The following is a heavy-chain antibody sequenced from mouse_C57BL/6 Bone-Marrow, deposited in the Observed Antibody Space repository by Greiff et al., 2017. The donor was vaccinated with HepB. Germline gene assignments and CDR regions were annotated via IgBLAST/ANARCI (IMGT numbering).Heavy chain of an antibody. CDR2: IDPNSGGT. Sequence: QVQLKQPGAELVKPGASVKLSCKASGYTFTSYWMHWVKQRPGRGLEWIGRIDPNSGGTKYNEKFKSKATLTVDKPSSTAYMQLSSLTSEDSAVYYCATFPIYWYFDVWGTGTTVTVSS. J-gene: IGHJ1*03. CDR1: GYTFTSYW. CDR3: ATFPIYWYFDV. V-gene: IGHV1-72*01.